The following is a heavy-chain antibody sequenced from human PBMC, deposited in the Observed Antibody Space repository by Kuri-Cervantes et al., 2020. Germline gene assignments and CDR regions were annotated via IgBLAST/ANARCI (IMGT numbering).Heavy chain of an antibody. V-gene: IGHV3-7*03. D-gene: IGHD2-15*01. CDR1: GFTFSSYW. J-gene: IGHJ6*02. CDR2: IKQDGSEK. Sequence: GGSLRLSCAASGFTFSSYWMSWVRQAPGKGLEWVANIKQDGSEKYYVDSVKGRFTISRDNAKNSLYLQMNSLRAEDTAVYYCAKAAYCSGGSCYVIDYYYGMDVWGQGTTVTVSS. CDR3: AKAAYCSGGSCYVIDYYYGMDV.